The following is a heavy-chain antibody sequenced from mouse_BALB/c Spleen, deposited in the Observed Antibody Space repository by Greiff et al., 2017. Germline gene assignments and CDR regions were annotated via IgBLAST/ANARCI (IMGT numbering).Heavy chain of an antibody. CDR3: AREYGGFAY. CDR2: ISYSGST. V-gene: IGHV3-2*02. CDR1: GYSITSDYA. D-gene: IGHD5-1*01. Sequence: EVMLVESGPGLVKPSQSLSLTCTVTGYSITSDYAWNWIRQFPGNKLEWMGYISYSGSTSYNPSLKSRISITRDTSKNQFFLQLNSVTTEDTATYYCAREYGGFAYWGQGTLVTVSA. J-gene: IGHJ3*01.